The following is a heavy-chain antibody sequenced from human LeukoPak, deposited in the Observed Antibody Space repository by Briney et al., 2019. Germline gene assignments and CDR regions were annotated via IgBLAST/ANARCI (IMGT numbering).Heavy chain of an antibody. J-gene: IGHJ4*02. CDR3: ARYWGRAIDY. D-gene: IGHD7-27*01. CDR1: GGSISSSSYY. V-gene: IGHV4-39*01. Sequence: SETLSLTCTVSGGSISSSSYYWGWIRQPPGKGLEWIGSIYYSGSTYYNPSLKSRVTISVDTSKNQFSLKLSSVTAADTAVYYCARYWGRAIDYWGQGTLVTVSS. CDR2: IYYSGST.